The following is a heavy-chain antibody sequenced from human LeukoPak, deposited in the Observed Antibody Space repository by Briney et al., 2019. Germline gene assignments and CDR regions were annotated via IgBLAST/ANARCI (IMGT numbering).Heavy chain of an antibody. Sequence: GASVKVSCKASGGTFSSYAISWVRQAPGQGLEWMGGIIPIFGTANYAQKFQGRVTITADKSTSTAYMELSSLRSEDTAVYYCARVGEYDSSGYYEQNGVKDAFDIWGQGTMVTVSS. CDR2: IIPIFGTA. J-gene: IGHJ3*02. V-gene: IGHV1-69*06. CDR1: GGTFSSYA. CDR3: ARVGEYDSSGYYEQNGVKDAFDI. D-gene: IGHD3-22*01.